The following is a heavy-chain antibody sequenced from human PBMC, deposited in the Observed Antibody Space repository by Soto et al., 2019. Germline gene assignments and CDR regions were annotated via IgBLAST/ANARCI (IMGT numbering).Heavy chain of an antibody. J-gene: IGHJ4*02. Sequence: GASVKVSCKASGYTFTSYYMHWVRQAPGQGLEWMGIINPSGGSTSYAQKFQGRVTMTRDTSTSTVYMELSSLRSEDTAVYYCARSRRVGGYDFPTMYYFDYWGQGTLVTVSS. CDR2: INPSGGST. CDR1: GYTFTSYY. D-gene: IGHD5-12*01. CDR3: ARSRRVGGYDFPTMYYFDY. V-gene: IGHV1-46*03.